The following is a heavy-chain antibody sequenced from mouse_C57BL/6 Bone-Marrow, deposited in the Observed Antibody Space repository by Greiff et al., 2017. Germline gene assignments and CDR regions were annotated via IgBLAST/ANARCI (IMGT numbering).Heavy chain of an antibody. D-gene: IGHD1-1*01. Sequence: VQLQQSGAELVRPGASVKLSCTASGFNIKDDYMHWVKQRPEQGLEWIGWIDPENGDTEYASKFQGKATITADTSSNTAYLQLSSLTSEDTAVYYCTTSHYYGRAFDYWGQGTTLTVSS. CDR1: GFNIKDDY. CDR2: IDPENGDT. V-gene: IGHV14-4*01. J-gene: IGHJ2*01. CDR3: TTSHYYGRAFDY.